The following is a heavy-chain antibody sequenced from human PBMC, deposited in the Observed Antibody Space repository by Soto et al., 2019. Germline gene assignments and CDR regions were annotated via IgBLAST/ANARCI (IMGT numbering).Heavy chain of an antibody. J-gene: IGHJ4*02. CDR3: ARGVTAGVDY. CDR2: MQPSSGRT. V-gene: IGHV1-8*01. D-gene: IGHD1-26*01. CDR1: GYSFTSLD. Sequence: ASVKVSCKASGYSFTSLDINWVRQTTGQGLEWMGWMQPSSGRTGYAQKFQGRVTMTRDTSINTAYMELSSLTSDDTTFYYCARGVTAGVDYWGQGTLVTVSS.